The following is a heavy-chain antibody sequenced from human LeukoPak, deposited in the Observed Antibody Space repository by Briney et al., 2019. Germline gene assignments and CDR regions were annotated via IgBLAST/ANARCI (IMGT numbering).Heavy chain of an antibody. Sequence: PGGSLRLSCAASGFTFNYAWMSWVRQVPGKGLEWVGQTVSEIDGGATDYAAPVKGRFTISRDDSKSTLYLQMNSLKIEDTAVYYCTTDEDWNYARKDVWGQGATVIVSS. CDR2: TVSEIDGGAT. V-gene: IGHV3-15*04. J-gene: IGHJ6*02. D-gene: IGHD1-7*01. CDR3: TTDEDWNYARKDV. CDR1: GFTFNYAW.